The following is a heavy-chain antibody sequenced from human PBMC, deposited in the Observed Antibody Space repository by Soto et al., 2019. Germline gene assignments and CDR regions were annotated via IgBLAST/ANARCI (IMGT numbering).Heavy chain of an antibody. CDR1: GFTFSRYA. CDR3: ASSRYYDSSGFRIFDS. Sequence: LRLSCAASGFTFSRYAMTWVRQAPGKGLEWVSGISGSGGSTYDSNSVKGRFTISRDNSQNTLYLQMNSLRAEDTAVYYCASSRYYDSSGFRIFDSWGQGTLVTVSS. CDR2: ISGSGGST. V-gene: IGHV3-23*01. D-gene: IGHD3-22*01. J-gene: IGHJ4*02.